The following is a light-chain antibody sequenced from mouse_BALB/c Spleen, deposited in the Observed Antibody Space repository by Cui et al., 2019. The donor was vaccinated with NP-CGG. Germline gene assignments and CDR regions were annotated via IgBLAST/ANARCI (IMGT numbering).Light chain of an antibody. V-gene: IGLV1*01. J-gene: IGLJ1*01. Sequence: QAVVTQESALTTSPGETVTLTCRSSTGTVTTSNYANWVQEKPDHLFAGLIGGTNNRAPGVPARFSGSLLGDKAALTITGAHTEDEAIYFCALWYSNHWVFGGGTKLTVL. CDR3: ALWYSNHWV. CDR2: GTN. CDR1: TGTVTTSNY.